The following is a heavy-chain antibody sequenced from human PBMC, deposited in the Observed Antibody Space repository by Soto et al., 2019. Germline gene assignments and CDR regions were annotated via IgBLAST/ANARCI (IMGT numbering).Heavy chain of an antibody. CDR3: ASGWGQGYDSWSGYPYGMDV. Sequence: SETLSLTCAVYGGSFSGYYWSWIRQPPGKGLEWIGEINHSGSTNYNPSLKSRVTISVDTSKNQFSLKLSSVTAADTAVYYCASGWGQGYDSWSGYPYGMDVWGQGTTVTVSS. D-gene: IGHD3-3*01. CDR1: GGSFSGYY. CDR2: INHSGST. V-gene: IGHV4-34*01. J-gene: IGHJ6*02.